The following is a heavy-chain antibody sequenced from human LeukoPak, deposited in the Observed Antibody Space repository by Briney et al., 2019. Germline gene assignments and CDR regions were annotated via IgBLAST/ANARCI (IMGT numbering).Heavy chain of an antibody. CDR1: GDSISNYY. Sequence: SETLSLTCTVSGDSISNYYWSWIRQPPGKGLEWIGYFYYTGSTNYNPSLKSRVTISVDTSKNQFSLKLSSVTAADTAVYYCARASGVLRFLDWLGAFDIWGQVTMVTVSS. V-gene: IGHV4-59*01. CDR3: ARASGVLRFLDWLGAFDI. J-gene: IGHJ3*02. CDR2: FYYTGST. D-gene: IGHD3-3*01.